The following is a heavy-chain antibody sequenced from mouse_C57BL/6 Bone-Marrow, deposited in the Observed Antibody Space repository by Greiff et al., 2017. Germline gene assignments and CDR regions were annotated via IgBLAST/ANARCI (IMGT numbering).Heavy chain of an antibody. V-gene: IGHV10-3*01. Sequence: EVQGVESGGGLVQPKGSLKLSCAASGFTFNTYAMHWVRQAPGKGLEWVARIRSKSSNYATYYADSVKDRFTISRDDSQSMLYLQMNNLKTEDTAMYYCVRDVGVTTVSPWFAYWGQGTLVTVSA. J-gene: IGHJ3*01. CDR1: GFTFNTYA. D-gene: IGHD1-1*01. CDR2: IRSKSSNYAT. CDR3: VRDVGVTTVSPWFAY.